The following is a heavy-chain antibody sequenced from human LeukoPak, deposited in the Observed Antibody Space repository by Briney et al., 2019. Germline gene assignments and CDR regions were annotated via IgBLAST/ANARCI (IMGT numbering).Heavy chain of an antibody. J-gene: IGHJ3*02. V-gene: IGHV4-61*02. D-gene: IGHD2-21*02. CDR3: ARAQVVVVTGFDAFDI. CDR1: GGSISSGSYY. CDR2: IYTSGST. Sequence: SETLSLTCTVSGGSISSGSYYWSWIRQPAGKGLEWIGRIYTSGSTNYNPSLKSRVTISVDTPKNQFSLKLSSVTAADTAVYYCARAQVVVVTGFDAFDIWGQGTMVTVSS.